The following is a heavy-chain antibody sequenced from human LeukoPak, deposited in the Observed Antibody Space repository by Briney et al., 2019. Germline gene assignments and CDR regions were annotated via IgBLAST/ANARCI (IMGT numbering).Heavy chain of an antibody. CDR2: IYHSGST. D-gene: IGHD3-3*01. J-gene: IGHJ5*02. V-gene: IGHV4-38-2*02. CDR3: ARDSSLYDFWSGYYERWFDP. CDR1: GYSISSGYY. Sequence: PSETLSLTCTVSGYSISSGYYWGRIRQPPGKGLEWIGSIYHSGSTYYNPSLKSRVTISVDTSKNQFSLKLSSVTAADTAVYYCARDSSLYDFWSGYYERWFDPWGQGTLVTVSS.